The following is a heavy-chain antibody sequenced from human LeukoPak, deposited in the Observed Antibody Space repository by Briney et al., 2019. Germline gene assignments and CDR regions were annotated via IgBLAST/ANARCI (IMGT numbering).Heavy chain of an antibody. J-gene: IGHJ4*02. CDR1: GYTFTNYA. Sequence: ASVKVSCKASGYTFTNYAIHWVRQAPGQRPEWMGWINAGNGDTRYLQRFQGRVTIIRDTSASTVNMELSSLRYEDTAVFYCAREPIAAVAFFDYWGEGTLVSVSP. CDR3: AREPIAAVAFFDY. D-gene: IGHD6-13*01. CDR2: INAGNGDT. V-gene: IGHV1-3*01.